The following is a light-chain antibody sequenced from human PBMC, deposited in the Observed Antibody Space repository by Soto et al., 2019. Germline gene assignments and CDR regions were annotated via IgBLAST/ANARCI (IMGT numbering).Light chain of an antibody. CDR1: SSDVGGYNY. V-gene: IGLV2-14*01. J-gene: IGLJ1*01. CDR3: SSYTSSSPYV. Sequence: QSALTQPASVSGSPGQSITISCTGTSSDVGGYNYVSWYQQHPGKAPKLMIYDVSNRPSGVSNRCSGSKSGNTASLTISGLQSEDEADYYCSSYTSSSPYVFGTGTKVTVL. CDR2: DVS.